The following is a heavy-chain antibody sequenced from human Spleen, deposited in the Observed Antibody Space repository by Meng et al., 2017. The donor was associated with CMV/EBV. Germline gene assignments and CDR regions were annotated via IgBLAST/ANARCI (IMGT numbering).Heavy chain of an antibody. D-gene: IGHD1-26*01. Sequence: GSLSLTCTVSGGYVNRGGYYWTWVRQPPGKGLEWIGYIYSSGNTNYNPSLKSRVTIAMDTSRKQFSLTLRSATAVDTAVYYCAREGWGGNYDYFGMDVWGQGTTVTVSS. V-gene: IGHV4-61*08. CDR3: AREGWGGNYDYFGMDV. J-gene: IGHJ6*02. CDR1: GGYVNRGGYY. CDR2: IYSSGNT.